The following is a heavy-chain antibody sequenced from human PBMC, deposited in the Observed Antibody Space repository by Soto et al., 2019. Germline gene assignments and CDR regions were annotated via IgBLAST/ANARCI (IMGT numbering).Heavy chain of an antibody. CDR1: GGSISSGDYY. V-gene: IGHV4-30-4*01. CDR2: IYYSGST. Sequence: QVQLQESGPGLVKPSQTLSLTCTVSGGSISSGDYYWSWIRQPPGKGLEWIGYIYYSGSTYYNPSLKSRVTLSVATPKNQFSLKLSSVTAADTAVYYCARGVGYCSSTSCYHSPFDYWGQGTLVTASS. D-gene: IGHD2-2*01. CDR3: ARGVGYCSSTSCYHSPFDY. J-gene: IGHJ4*02.